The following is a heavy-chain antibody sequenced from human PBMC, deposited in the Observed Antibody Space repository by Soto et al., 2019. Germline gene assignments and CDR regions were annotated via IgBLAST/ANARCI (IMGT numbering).Heavy chain of an antibody. CDR2: ISGSGGST. Sequence: GGSLRLSCAASGFTFSSYAMSWVRQAPGKGLEWVSAISGSGGSTYHADSVKGRFTISRDNSKNTLYLQMNSLRAEDTAVYYCAKALRPTYPEPRRIDYWGQGTLVTVSS. D-gene: IGHD1-26*01. CDR3: AKALRPTYPEPRRIDY. CDR1: GFTFSSYA. J-gene: IGHJ4*02. V-gene: IGHV3-23*01.